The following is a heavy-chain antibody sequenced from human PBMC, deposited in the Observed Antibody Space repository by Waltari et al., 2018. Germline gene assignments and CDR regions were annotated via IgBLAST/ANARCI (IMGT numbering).Heavy chain of an antibody. Sequence: EVQLLESGGGLVQPGGSLRLSCAASGFTFSSSAMSWVRQAPGKGLEWVSAISGSGGSTYYADSVKGRFTISRDNSKNTLYLQMNSLRAEDTAVYYCAKGRVGATMGYYFDYWGQGTLVTVSS. CDR3: AKGRVGATMGYYFDY. D-gene: IGHD1-26*01. CDR1: GFTFSSSA. V-gene: IGHV3-23*01. CDR2: ISGSGGST. J-gene: IGHJ4*02.